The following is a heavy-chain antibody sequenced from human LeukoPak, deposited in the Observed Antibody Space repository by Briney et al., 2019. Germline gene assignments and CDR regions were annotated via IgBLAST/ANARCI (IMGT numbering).Heavy chain of an antibody. CDR1: GYTFTSYD. V-gene: IGHV1-8*01. D-gene: IGHD3-22*01. CDR2: MNPNSGNT. CDR3: ARSAGYYNYYFDY. J-gene: IGHJ4*02. Sequence: ASVKVSCKASGYTFTSYDIHWVRQATGQGLAWMGWMNPNSGNTGYAQKFQGRVTMTRNTSISTAYMELSSLRSEDTAVYYCARSAGYYNYYFDYWGQGTLVTVSS.